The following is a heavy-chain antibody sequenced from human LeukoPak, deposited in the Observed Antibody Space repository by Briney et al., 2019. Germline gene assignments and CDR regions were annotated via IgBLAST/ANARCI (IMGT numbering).Heavy chain of an antibody. D-gene: IGHD3-9*01. CDR1: GGSVSSGSYY. J-gene: IGHJ4*02. CDR2: IYYSGST. V-gene: IGHV4-61*01. CDR3: ASYHRSYYDILTGDY. Sequence: SETLSLTCTVSGGSVSSGSYYWSWIRQPPGKGLEWIGYIYYSGSTNYNPSLKSRVTISVDTSKNQFSLKLSSVTAADTAVYYYASYHRSYYDILTGDYWGQGTLVTVSS.